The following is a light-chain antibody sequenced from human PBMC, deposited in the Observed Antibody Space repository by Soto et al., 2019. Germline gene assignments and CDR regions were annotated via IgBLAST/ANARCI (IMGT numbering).Light chain of an antibody. J-gene: IGKJ5*01. CDR2: DVS. Sequence: DIPMTQSPSSLSASVGDRVTMTCQASQDISNYLNWYQQKPGKAPKLLIYDVSNLETGAPSRFSGGGSGTDFTFTISSLQPEDIGIYYCQQYDNLSITFGQGTRLEI. CDR1: QDISNY. V-gene: IGKV1-33*01. CDR3: QQYDNLSIT.